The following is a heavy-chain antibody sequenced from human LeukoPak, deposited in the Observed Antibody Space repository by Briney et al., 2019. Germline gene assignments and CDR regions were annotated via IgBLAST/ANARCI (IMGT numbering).Heavy chain of an antibody. CDR1: GYTFTTYY. V-gene: IGHV1-2*02. CDR3: ASTKSGSYAGVPAWYYMDV. CDR2: INPNSGGT. Sequence: ASVKVSCKASGYTFTTYYMHWVRQAPGQGLEWMGWINPNSGGTNYAQKFQGRVTMTRDTSISTAYMELSRLRSDDTAVYYCASTKSGSYAGVPAWYYMDVWGKGTTVTVSS. D-gene: IGHD1-26*01. J-gene: IGHJ6*03.